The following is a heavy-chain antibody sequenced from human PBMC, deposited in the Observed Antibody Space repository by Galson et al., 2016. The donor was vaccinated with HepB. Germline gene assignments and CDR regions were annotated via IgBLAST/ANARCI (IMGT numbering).Heavy chain of an antibody. CDR2: IYYSGST. CDR3: VRTTRSYFDY. D-gene: IGHD1-1*01. Sequence: SETLSLTCTVSGGSISGYYWSWIRQPPGKGLEWIGYIYYSGSTTCSPSLKSRVTISLDTSKNQFSLKLSSVTAADTAEYYCVRTTRSYFDYWGQGTLVTVSS. V-gene: IGHV4-59*01. J-gene: IGHJ4*02. CDR1: GGSISGYY.